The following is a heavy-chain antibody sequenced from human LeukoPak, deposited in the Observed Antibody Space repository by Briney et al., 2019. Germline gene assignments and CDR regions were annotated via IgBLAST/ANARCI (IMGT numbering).Heavy chain of an antibody. Sequence: HPGGSLRLSCAASGFTFSSYSMNWARQAPGKGLEWVSAISGSGGSTYYADSVKGRFTISRDNSKNTLYLQMNSLRAEDTAVYYCAKRPTAGGNSEVDYWGQGTLVTVSS. CDR2: ISGSGGST. J-gene: IGHJ4*02. CDR3: AKRPTAGGNSEVDY. CDR1: GFTFSSYS. V-gene: IGHV3-23*01. D-gene: IGHD4-23*01.